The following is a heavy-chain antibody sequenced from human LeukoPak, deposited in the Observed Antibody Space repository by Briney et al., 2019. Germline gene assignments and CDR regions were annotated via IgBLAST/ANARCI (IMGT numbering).Heavy chain of an antibody. D-gene: IGHD3-22*01. J-gene: IGHJ5*02. CDR1: GGSISSHY. Sequence: PSETLSLTCTVSGGSISSHYWSWIRQHPGTGLEWIGYIYYSGSTYYNPSLKSRLTISLDTSKNQFSLNLSSVTAADTAVYYCARASSGAPRLGFDPWGQGTQVTVSS. V-gene: IGHV4-59*06. CDR3: ARASSGAPRLGFDP. CDR2: IYYSGST.